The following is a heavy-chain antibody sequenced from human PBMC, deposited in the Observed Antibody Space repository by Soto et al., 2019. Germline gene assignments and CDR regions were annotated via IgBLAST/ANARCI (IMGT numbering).Heavy chain of an antibody. V-gene: IGHV6-1*01. Sequence: QVQLQQSGPGLLKPSQTLSLTCAISGDSVSSTSAAWYWIRQSPSRGLEWLGRTYYRSKWYYGYADSVKSRITINPDTSKHQFSLQLKSVTPEDTAVYYCARIHSSSSSDMDVWGQGTTVTVSS. D-gene: IGHD6-6*01. CDR1: GDSVSSTSAA. J-gene: IGHJ6*02. CDR3: ARIHSSSSSDMDV. CDR2: TYYRSKWYY.